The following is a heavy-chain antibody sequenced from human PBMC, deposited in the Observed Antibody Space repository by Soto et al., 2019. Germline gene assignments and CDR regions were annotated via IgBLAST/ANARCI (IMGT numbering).Heavy chain of an antibody. D-gene: IGHD3-22*01. CDR3: APHYPDSSGYFDH. CDR2: INPKSGDR. Sequence: QVHLVQSGAEVKRAGASVTVSCKASGYTFSDYYIHWVRQAPGQGLQWMGCINPKSGDRRYAQMFRGWVFMTRDTSISTAYMEVSGLKSDDTAVYYCAPHYPDSSGYFDHWGQGTLVTVSS. CDR1: GYTFSDYY. J-gene: IGHJ4*02. V-gene: IGHV1-2*04.